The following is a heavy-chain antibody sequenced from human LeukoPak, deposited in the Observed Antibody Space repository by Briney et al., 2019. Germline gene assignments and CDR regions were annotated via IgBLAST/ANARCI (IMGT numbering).Heavy chain of an antibody. Sequence: PGGSLRLSCAASGFTFSNYAMTWVRQAPGKGLDWVSSISGSGTNTYYANSVKGRFTISKDDSKNTLYLQMNSLRAEDTAIYYCAKLPRTSAGRGTYFDYWGQGTLVTVSS. V-gene: IGHV3-23*01. CDR2: ISGSGTNT. CDR1: GFTFSNYA. D-gene: IGHD1-1*01. J-gene: IGHJ4*02. CDR3: AKLPRTSAGRGTYFDY.